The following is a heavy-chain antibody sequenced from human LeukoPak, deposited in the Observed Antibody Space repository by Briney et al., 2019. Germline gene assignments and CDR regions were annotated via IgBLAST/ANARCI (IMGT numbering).Heavy chain of an antibody. D-gene: IGHD3-3*01. CDR1: GFTFSSYS. V-gene: IGHV3-21*01. CDR2: ISSSSSYI. J-gene: IGHJ4*02. CDR3: ARDRGSVLRFLEWLLGSDY. Sequence: GGSLRLSCAASGFTFSSYSMNWVRQAPGKGLEWVSSISSSSSYIYYADSVKGRFTISRDNAKNSLYLPRNSLRAEDTAVYYCARDRGSVLRFLEWLLGSDYWGQGTLVTVSS.